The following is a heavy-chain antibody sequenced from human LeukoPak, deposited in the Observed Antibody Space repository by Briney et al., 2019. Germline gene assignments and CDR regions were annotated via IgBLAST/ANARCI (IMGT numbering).Heavy chain of an antibody. D-gene: IGHD5-12*01. V-gene: IGHV3-23*01. CDR2: ISPGGGPT. CDR1: GFPFSIHG. J-gene: IGHJ4*02. CDR3: AKDGAWLRFDD. Sequence: GGSLRLSCAGSGFPFSIHGMNWVRQAPGKGREWVSGISPGGGPTYYADSVKGQFTISRDDSKNTLYLQTNNLRAEDTAVYYCAKDGAWLRFDDWGQGILVTVSS.